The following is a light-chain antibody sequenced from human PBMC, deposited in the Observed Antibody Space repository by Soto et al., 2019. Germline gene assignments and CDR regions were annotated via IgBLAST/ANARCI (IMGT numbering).Light chain of an antibody. J-gene: IGKJ1*01. CDR1: QTINSW. Sequence: DVQMTQSPSTLSASVGDRVTITCRASQTINSWLAWYQQKPGKAPKVLIYKASGLESGVPSRFSGSGSGTEFTLTISSLQPDDFATYYCQQYDTYPWTFGQGTQVEIK. CDR2: KAS. V-gene: IGKV1-5*03. CDR3: QQYDTYPWT.